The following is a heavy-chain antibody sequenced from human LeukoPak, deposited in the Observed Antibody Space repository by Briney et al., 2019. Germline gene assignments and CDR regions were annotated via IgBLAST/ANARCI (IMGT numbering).Heavy chain of an antibody. J-gene: IGHJ6*03. CDR1: GGSISSYN. D-gene: IGHD3-3*01. CDR3: ARGETYYDFWSGLDYYYYMDV. Sequence: SETLSLTCTVSGGSISSYNWNWIRQPPGKGLEWIGYIYYSGSTDYNPSLKSRVTISVDTSKNQFSLKLSSVTAADTAVYYCARGETYYDFWSGLDYYYYMDVWGKGTTVTVSS. V-gene: IGHV4-59*01. CDR2: IYYSGST.